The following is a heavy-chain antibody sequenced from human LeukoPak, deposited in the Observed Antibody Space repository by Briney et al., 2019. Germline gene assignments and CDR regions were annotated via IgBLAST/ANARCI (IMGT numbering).Heavy chain of an antibody. CDR3: ATLSDF. CDR2: VSSGGST. J-gene: IGHJ1*01. CDR1: GFTVSSNY. D-gene: IGHD3-16*01. V-gene: IGHV3-53*01. Sequence: GGSLRLSCASSGFTVSSNYMTGVRQAPGKGLEWVSVVSSGGSTYYPDSVKGRFTISRDNSMNTLFLQMNSLRAEDTAVYYCATLSDFWGQGTLVTVSS.